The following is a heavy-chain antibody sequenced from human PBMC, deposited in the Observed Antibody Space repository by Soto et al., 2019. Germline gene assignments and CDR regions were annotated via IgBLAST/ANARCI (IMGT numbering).Heavy chain of an antibody. Sequence: GESLKISCKGSGYSFTSYWISWARQMPGKGLEWMGRIDPSDSYTNYSPSFQGHVTISADKSISTAYLQWSSLKASDTAMYYCARPYSGSYYLVEYWGQGTLVTVSS. CDR3: ARPYSGSYYLVEY. CDR1: GYSFTSYW. CDR2: IDPSDSYT. V-gene: IGHV5-10-1*01. D-gene: IGHD1-26*01. J-gene: IGHJ4*02.